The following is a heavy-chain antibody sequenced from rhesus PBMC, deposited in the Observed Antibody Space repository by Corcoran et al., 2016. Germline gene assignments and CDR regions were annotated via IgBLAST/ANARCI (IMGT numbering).Heavy chain of an antibody. V-gene: IGHV4-169*02. Sequence: QLQLPESGPRLVKPSATLSVTCAVSGGSISSSYLSWIRQAPGKGLECVGAIYWSGSSTNYKPSLKSRVTRSVDTSKNQRSLKLSSVTAADTAVYYCASLDSGEDAFDVWGQGLRVTVSS. CDR1: GGSISSSY. CDR2: IYWSGSST. CDR3: ASLDSGEDAFDV. J-gene: IGHJ3*01. D-gene: IGHD2-33*01.